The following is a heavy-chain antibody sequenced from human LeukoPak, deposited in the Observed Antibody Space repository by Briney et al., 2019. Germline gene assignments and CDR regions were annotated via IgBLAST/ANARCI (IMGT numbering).Heavy chain of an antibody. CDR2: INQDGSEK. Sequence: GGSLRLSCAPSGFTFSTYGMSCVRQAPGKGLEWVANINQDGSEKYYVDSVKGRFTMSRDNAKNSLYLQVNSLRGEDTAVYYCARDGYGSASHDYWGQGTLVTVSS. J-gene: IGHJ4*02. V-gene: IGHV3-7*04. CDR1: GFTFSTYG. CDR3: ARDGYGSASHDY. D-gene: IGHD3-10*01.